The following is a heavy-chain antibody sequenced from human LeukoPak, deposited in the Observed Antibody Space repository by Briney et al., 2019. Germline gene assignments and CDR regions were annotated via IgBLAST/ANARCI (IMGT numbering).Heavy chain of an antibody. CDR3: ANTPAGYGDYVGIDY. D-gene: IGHD4-17*01. Sequence: GGSLRLSCAASGFTFSSYAMSWVRQAPGKGLEWVSAISGSGGSTYYADSVKGRFTISRDNSKNTLYLQMNSLRAEDTAVYYCANTPAGYGDYVGIDYWGQGTLVPVSS. V-gene: IGHV3-23*01. CDR1: GFTFSSYA. J-gene: IGHJ4*02. CDR2: ISGSGGST.